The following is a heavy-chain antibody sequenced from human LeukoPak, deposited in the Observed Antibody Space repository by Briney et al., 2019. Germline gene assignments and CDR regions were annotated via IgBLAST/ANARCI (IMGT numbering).Heavy chain of an antibody. CDR3: ARPATVTTEYFQH. CDR1: GGSISSSSYY. Sequence: SETLSLTCTVSGGSISSSSYYWGWIRQPPGKGLEWIGSIYYSGSTYYNPSLKSRVTISVDTSKNQFSLKLSSVTAADTAVYYCARPATVTTEYFQHWGQGTLVTVSS. D-gene: IGHD4-11*01. CDR2: IYYSGST. V-gene: IGHV4-39*01. J-gene: IGHJ1*01.